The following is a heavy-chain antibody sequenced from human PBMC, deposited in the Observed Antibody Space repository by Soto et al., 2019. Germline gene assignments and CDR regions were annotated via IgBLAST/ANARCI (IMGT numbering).Heavy chain of an antibody. CDR3: APLLTGIYCVDA. CDR2: ISSSSSYT. D-gene: IGHD3-9*01. J-gene: IGHJ5*02. Sequence: AGSRRLSCAASGFTFSECYMSWIRPAPGKGLEWVSYISSSSSYTNYADSVKGRFTISRDNAKNSLYMKLNSLKAEDRPGYHCAPLLTGIYCVDAGGQEPLATVS. V-gene: IGHV3-11*03. CDR1: GFTFSECY.